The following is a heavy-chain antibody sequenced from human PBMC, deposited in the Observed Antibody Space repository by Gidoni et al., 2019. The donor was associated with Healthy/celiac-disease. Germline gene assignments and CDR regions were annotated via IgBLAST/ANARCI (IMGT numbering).Heavy chain of an antibody. Sequence: EVQLVESGGGLVQPGGSLRLSCAASGFTFIKYWMSWVRQAPGKGLEWVANIKQDGSEKYYVDSVKGRFTISRDNAKNSLYLQMNSLRAEDTAVYYCARGLRWLVPGNWFDPWGQGTLVTVSS. CDR3: ARGLRWLVPGNWFDP. CDR2: IKQDGSEK. V-gene: IGHV3-7*04. CDR1: GFTFIKYW. J-gene: IGHJ5*02. D-gene: IGHD6-19*01.